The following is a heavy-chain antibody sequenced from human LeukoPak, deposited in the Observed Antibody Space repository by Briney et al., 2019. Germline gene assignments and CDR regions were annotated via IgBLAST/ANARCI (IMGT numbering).Heavy chain of an antibody. J-gene: IGHJ4*02. CDR3: ARDLVPEYGSGSYYNAYDY. V-gene: IGHV3-66*01. CDR1: GFTVSNNY. CDR2: IYSGGYT. D-gene: IGHD3-10*01. Sequence: PGGSLRLSCAASGFTVSNNYMSWVRQAPGKGLEWVSVIYSGGYTYYADSVKGRFTISRDNSKNTLYLQMNSLRAEDTAVYYCARDLVPEYGSGSYYNAYDYWGQGTLVTVSS.